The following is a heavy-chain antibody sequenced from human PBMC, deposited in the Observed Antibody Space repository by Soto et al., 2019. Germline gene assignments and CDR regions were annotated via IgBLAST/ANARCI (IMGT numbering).Heavy chain of an antibody. D-gene: IGHD3-3*01. CDR3: ARLWAYFGYYDFWSGYHGGYYGMDV. CDR1: GGSISSSSYY. CDR2: IYYSGGT. Sequence: PSETLSLTCTVSGGSISSSSYYWGWIRQPPGKGLEWIGSIYYSGGTYYNPSLKSRVTISVDTSKNQFPLKLSSVTAADTAVYYCARLWAYFGYYDFWSGYHGGYYGMDVWGQGTTVTVSS. V-gene: IGHV4-39*01. J-gene: IGHJ6*02.